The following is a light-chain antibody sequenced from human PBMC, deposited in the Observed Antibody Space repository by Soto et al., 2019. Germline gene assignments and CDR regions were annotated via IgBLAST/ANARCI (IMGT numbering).Light chain of an antibody. V-gene: IGKV1-5*01. CDR3: QQYNSYPIT. Sequence: DIQMTQSPSTLSASVGDRVTITCRASQSISSWLAWYQQKPGKAPKLLIYDASSLESGVPSRFSGSGSETEFTRTISSLQPDDLATYYCQQYNSYPITFGGGTKVEIK. J-gene: IGKJ4*01. CDR1: QSISSW. CDR2: DAS.